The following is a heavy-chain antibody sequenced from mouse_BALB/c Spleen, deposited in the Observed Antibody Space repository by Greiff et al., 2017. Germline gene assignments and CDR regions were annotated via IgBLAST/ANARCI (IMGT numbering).Heavy chain of an antibody. D-gene: IGHD2-2*01. Sequence: EVQRVESGPELVKPGASVKMSCTASGYTFTSYVMHWVKQKPGQGLEWIGYINPYNDGTKYNEKFKGKATLTSDKSSSTAYMELSSLTSEDSAVYYCARGNYGYDYWYFDVWGAGTTVTVSS. J-gene: IGHJ1*01. CDR3: ARGNYGYDYWYFDV. CDR2: INPYNDGT. V-gene: IGHV1-14*01. CDR1: GYTFTSYV.